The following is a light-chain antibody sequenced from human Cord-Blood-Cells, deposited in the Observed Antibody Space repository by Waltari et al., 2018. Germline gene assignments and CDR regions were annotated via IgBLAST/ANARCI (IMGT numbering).Light chain of an antibody. CDR3: SSDTSSSTWV. Sequence: QSALTQPASVSGSPGQSPTISCTGTSSDVGGYNSVSWYQQHPGKAPKLMIYDVSNRPSGVSNRFSGSKSGNTASLTIAGLQAEDEADYYCSSDTSSSTWVFGVGTKLTVL. CDR2: DVS. V-gene: IGLV2-14*01. J-gene: IGLJ3*02. CDR1: SSDVGGYNS.